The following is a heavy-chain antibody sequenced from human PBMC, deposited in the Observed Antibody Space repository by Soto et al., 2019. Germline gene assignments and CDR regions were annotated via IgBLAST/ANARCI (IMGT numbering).Heavy chain of an antibody. CDR1: GFTFSSYA. CDR3: AKDLEGGSYPDFDY. V-gene: IGHV3-23*01. J-gene: IGHJ4*02. Sequence: EVQLLESGGGLVQPGGSLRLSCAASGFTFSSYAMSWVRQAPGKGLEWVSAISGSGGSTYYADSVKGRFTISRDNSNNTLYLQMNSMRAEDTAVYYCAKDLEGGSYPDFDYWGQGTLVTVSS. CDR2: ISGSGGST. D-gene: IGHD1-26*01.